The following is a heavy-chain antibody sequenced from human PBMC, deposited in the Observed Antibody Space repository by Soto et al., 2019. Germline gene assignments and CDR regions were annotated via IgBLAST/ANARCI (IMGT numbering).Heavy chain of an antibody. Sequence: PGGSLRLSCAASGFTFSSYAMSWVRQAPGKGLEWVSAISGSGGSTYHADSVKGRFTISRDNSKNTLYLQMNSLRAEDTAVYYCAKEEFGETWYYYDSSGYYDYWGQGTLVTVSS. V-gene: IGHV3-23*01. CDR2: ISGSGGST. CDR1: GFTFSSYA. CDR3: AKEEFGETWYYYDSSGYYDY. D-gene: IGHD3-22*01. J-gene: IGHJ4*02.